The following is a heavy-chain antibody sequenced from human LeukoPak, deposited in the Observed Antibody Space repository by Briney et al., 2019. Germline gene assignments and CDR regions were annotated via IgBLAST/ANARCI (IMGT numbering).Heavy chain of an antibody. J-gene: IGHJ5*02. D-gene: IGHD3-10*01. CDR3: ARTHYGSGSSPANWFDP. CDR2: ISAYNGNT. Sequence: GASVKVSCKASGYTFTSYGISWVRQAPGQGLEWMGWISAYNGNTNYAQKLQGRVTMTTDTSTSTAYMELRSLRSDDTAVYYCARTHYGSGSSPANWFDPWGQGTLVTVSS. CDR1: GYTFTSYG. V-gene: IGHV1-18*01.